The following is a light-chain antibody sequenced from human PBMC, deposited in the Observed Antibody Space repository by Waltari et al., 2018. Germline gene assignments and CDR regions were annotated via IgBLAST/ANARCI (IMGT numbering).Light chain of an antibody. CDR3: HPLNLYPVT. J-gene: IGKJ5*01. V-gene: IGKV1-9*01. Sequence: DIPLTQSPSFLSAFVGDRVTITCRASQDVAGYLAWYQPIPGKAPRLLIFFSSTLHSGFPSRFSGSVSGTEFTLTVSSLQPEDFATYYCHPLNLYPVTFGPGPRL. CDR1: QDVAGY. CDR2: FSS.